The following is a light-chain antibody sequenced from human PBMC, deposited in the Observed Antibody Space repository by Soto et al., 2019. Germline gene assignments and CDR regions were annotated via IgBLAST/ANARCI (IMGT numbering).Light chain of an antibody. CDR1: SGNSSYA. CDR3: QTWGTGIPWV. CDR2: LNSDGSH. V-gene: IGLV4-69*01. J-gene: IGLJ3*02. Sequence: QPVLTQSPSASASLGASVKLTCTLSSGNSSYAIAWHQQQPEKGPRYLMKLNSDGSHSKGDGIPDRFSGSSSGAERYLTISSLKSEDEADYHCQTWGTGIPWVFGGGTKLTVL.